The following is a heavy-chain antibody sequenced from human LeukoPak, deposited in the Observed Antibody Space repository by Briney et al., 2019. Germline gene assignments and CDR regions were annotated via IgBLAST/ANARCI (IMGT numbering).Heavy chain of an antibody. CDR3: ARERSGSEIFARSFDI. V-gene: IGHV4-4*02. J-gene: IGHJ3*02. D-gene: IGHD3-3*01. CDR1: GGSISSSNW. CDR2: IYYSGST. Sequence: PSGTLSLTCAVSGGSISSSNWWSWVRQSPGQGLEWIGEIYYSGSTNYNPSLKSRITISVDKSKSKFSLKLASVTAADTAVYYCARERSGSEIFARSFDIWGQGTMVTVSS.